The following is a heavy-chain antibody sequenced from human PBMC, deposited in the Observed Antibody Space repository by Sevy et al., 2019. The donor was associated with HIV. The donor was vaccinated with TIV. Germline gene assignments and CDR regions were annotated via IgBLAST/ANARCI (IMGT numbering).Heavy chain of an antibody. CDR3: ARDRGEILRSAFKS. CDR1: GFTFSEYG. CDR2: ISHDGRNYK. D-gene: IGHD3-10*01. J-gene: IGHJ5*02. V-gene: IGHV3-30*04. Sequence: GGSLRLSCAASGFTFSEYGMHWVRQAPGKGLEWVAVISHDGRNYKYNADFVKGRFTISRDNSRNTLYLQMNSLRAEDTAIYYCARDRGEILRSAFKSWGQGTLVNVSS.